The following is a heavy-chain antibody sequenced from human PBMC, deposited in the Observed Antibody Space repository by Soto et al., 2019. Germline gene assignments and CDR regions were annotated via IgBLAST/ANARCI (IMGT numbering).Heavy chain of an antibody. CDR2: ISYSGST. CDR1: GGSISSGGYY. J-gene: IGHJ4*02. Sequence: SETLSLTCTVSGGSISSGGYYWSWIRQHPGKGLEWIGYISYSGSTYYNPSLKSRVTISVDTSKNQFSLKLSSVTAADKAVYYSARSAPVGLDTISYFDYWGQGKLVTVSS. CDR3: ARSAPVGLDTISYFDY. D-gene: IGHD3-3*01. V-gene: IGHV4-31*03.